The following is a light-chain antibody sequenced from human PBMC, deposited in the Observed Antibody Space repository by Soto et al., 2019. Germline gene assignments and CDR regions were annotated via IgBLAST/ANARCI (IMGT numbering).Light chain of an antibody. CDR2: DVS. J-gene: IGLJ2*01. Sequence: QSVLTQPASLSGSPGQSITISCTGTSSDVGGYNYVSRYQQHPGKAPKLMIYDVSNRPSGVSNRFSGSKSGNTASLTISGLQAEDEADYYCSSYTSSSTTVFGGGTKVTVL. CDR3: SSYTSSSTTV. V-gene: IGLV2-14*01. CDR1: SSDVGGYNY.